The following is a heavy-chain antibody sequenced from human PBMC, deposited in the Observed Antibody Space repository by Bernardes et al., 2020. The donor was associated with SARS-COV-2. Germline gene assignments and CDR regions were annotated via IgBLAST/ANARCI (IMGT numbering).Heavy chain of an antibody. V-gene: IGHV3-23*01. J-gene: IGHJ6*02. CDR1: GFTFSSYA. D-gene: IGHD3-10*01. Sequence: GGSLRLSCAASGFTFSSYAMSWVRQAPGKGLEWVSAISGSGGSTYYADSVKGRFTISRDNSKNTLYLQMNSLRAEDTAVYYCAKDNERLLWFGELFRGGMDVWGQGTTVTVSS. CDR2: ISGSGGST. CDR3: AKDNERLLWFGELFRGGMDV.